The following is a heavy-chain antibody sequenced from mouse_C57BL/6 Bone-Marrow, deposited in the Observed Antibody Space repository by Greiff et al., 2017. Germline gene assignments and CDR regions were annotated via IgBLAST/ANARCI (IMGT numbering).Heavy chain of an antibody. CDR1: GYTFTSYW. Sequence: QVQLQQPGAELVKPGASVKLSCKASGYTFTSYWMPWVKQRPGQGLEWIGEIDPSDSYTNYNQKFKGKATLTVDTSSSTAYMQLSSLTSVDSAVYYCALYDYDAMDYWGQGTSVTVAS. CDR3: ALYDYDAMDY. D-gene: IGHD2-4*01. J-gene: IGHJ4*01. CDR2: IDPSDSYT. V-gene: IGHV1-50*01.